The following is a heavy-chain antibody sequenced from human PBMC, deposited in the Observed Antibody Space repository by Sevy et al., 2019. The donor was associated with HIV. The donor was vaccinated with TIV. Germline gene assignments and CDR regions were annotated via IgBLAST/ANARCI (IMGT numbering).Heavy chain of an antibody. CDR1: GYTLNDYG. V-gene: IGHV1-18*01. D-gene: IGHD3-3*01. J-gene: IGHJ6*02. CDR3: ARVDPYYEFGDV. CDR2: VTTYKDST. Sequence: ASVKVSCKASGYTLNDYGISWMRQAPGQGLAWIGWVTTYKDSTNYAQNFQGRVTLTTVTSTNTAYMELRSLRSDDTAVYYCARVDPYYEFGDVWGQGTTVTVSS.